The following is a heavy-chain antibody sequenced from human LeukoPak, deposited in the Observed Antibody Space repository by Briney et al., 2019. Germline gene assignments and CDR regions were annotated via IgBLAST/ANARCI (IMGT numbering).Heavy chain of an antibody. Sequence: ASVKVSCKASGYTFTSYGISWVRQAPGQGLEWMGWISAYNGNTNYAQKLQGRVTMTTDTSTSTAYMELWSLRSDDTAVYYCARDPRPITMIRGASYYFDYWGQGTLVTVSS. CDR2: ISAYNGNT. J-gene: IGHJ4*02. CDR3: ARDPRPITMIRGASYYFDY. CDR1: GYTFTSYG. V-gene: IGHV1-18*01. D-gene: IGHD3-10*01.